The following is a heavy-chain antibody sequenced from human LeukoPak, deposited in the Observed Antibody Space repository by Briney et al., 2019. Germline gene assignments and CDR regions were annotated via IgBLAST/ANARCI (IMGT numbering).Heavy chain of an antibody. CDR3: ARRISVDYYYYYMDV. CDR1: GDSITSGDSY. D-gene: IGHD4-23*01. J-gene: IGHJ6*03. Sequence: NASETLSLTCTVSGDSITSGDSYWTWIRQPPGKGLEWIGYIYYSGSTYYNPSLKSRVTISVDASKNQFSLKLSSVTAADTAVYYCARRISVDYYYYYMDVWGKGTTVTVSS. CDR2: IYYSGST. V-gene: IGHV4-30-4*08.